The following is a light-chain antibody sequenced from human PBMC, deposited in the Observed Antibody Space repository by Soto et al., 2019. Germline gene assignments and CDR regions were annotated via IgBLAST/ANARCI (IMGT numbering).Light chain of an antibody. V-gene: IGLV2-14*01. CDR2: EVS. CDR3: SSKTSSSSPFV. Sequence: QSALTQPATVSGYPGQSITISCTGSTSDVGAYNYVSWYKHHPGQAPQLMIYEVSNRPSGVSNRFSGSKSGNTASLTISGLQADDEGDYYCSSKTSSSSPFVFGTGTKVTVL. J-gene: IGLJ1*01. CDR1: TSDVGAYNY.